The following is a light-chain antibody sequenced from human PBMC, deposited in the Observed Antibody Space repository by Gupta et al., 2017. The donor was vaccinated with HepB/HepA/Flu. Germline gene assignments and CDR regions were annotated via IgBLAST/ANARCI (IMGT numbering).Light chain of an antibody. J-gene: IGKJ1*01. CDR3: QQYGSSFWT. Sequence: EIVLTQSPGTLSLSPRERATLSCRASQSISSSYLAWYQQKPGQAPRLLIYGASSRATGIPDRFSGSGSGTDFTLTISRLEPEDFAVYYCQQYGSSFWTFGQGTKVEIK. CDR1: QSISSSY. CDR2: GAS. V-gene: IGKV3-20*01.